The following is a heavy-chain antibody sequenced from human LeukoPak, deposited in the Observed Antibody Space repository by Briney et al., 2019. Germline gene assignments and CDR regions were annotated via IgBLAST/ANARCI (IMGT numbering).Heavy chain of an antibody. V-gene: IGHV3-9*01. J-gene: IGHJ3*02. CDR1: GFTFDDYA. CDR2: ISWNSGSI. D-gene: IGHD7-27*01. Sequence: GGSLRLSCAASGFTFDDYAMHWVRQAPGKGLEWVSGISWNSGSIGYADSVKGRFTISRDNAKNSLYLQMNSLRAEDTALYYCAKDLHPELGNAFDIWGQGTMVTVSS. CDR3: AKDLHPELGNAFDI.